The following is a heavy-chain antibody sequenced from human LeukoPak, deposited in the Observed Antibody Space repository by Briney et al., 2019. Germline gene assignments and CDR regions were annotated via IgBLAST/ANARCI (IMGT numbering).Heavy chain of an antibody. J-gene: IGHJ4*02. CDR1: GYTFTGYY. CDR3: ARANPLYCSSTTCLFGY. CDR2: INPNSGDT. V-gene: IGHV1-2*02. Sequence: ASVKVSCKASGYTFTGYYMHWVRQAPGQGFEWMGWINPNSGDTNYAQKFQGRVTMTRDTSISTALMELSRLRFDDTAVYYCARANPLYCSSTTCLFGYWGQGTLVTVSS. D-gene: IGHD2-2*01.